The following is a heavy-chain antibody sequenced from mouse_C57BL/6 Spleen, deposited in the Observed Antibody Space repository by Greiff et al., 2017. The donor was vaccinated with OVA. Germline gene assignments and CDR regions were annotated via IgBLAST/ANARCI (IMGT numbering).Heavy chain of an antibody. J-gene: IGHJ4*01. D-gene: IGHD1-1*01. CDR3: ARDYYGYAMDY. Sequence: EVKLVESGGGLVKPGGSLKLSCAASGFTFSSYAKSWVRQTPEKRLEWVATISDGGSYTYYPDNVKGRFTISRDNAKNNLYLQMSHLKSEDTAMYYCARDYYGYAMDYWGQGTSVTVSS. V-gene: IGHV5-4*01. CDR1: GFTFSSYA. CDR2: ISDGGSYT.